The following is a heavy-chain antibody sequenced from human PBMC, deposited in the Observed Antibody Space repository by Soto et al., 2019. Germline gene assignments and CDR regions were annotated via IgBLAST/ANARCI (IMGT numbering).Heavy chain of an antibody. CDR1: GFTVSSNY. CDR3: ARGGIAVAKDAFDI. D-gene: IGHD6-19*01. CDR2: IYSGGST. J-gene: IGHJ3*02. Sequence: GGSLRLSCAASGFTVSSNYMSWVRQAPGKGLEWVSVIYSGGSTYYADSVKGRFTISRDNSKNTLYLQMNSLGAEDTAVYYCARGGIAVAKDAFDIWGQGTMVTVSS. V-gene: IGHV3-53*01.